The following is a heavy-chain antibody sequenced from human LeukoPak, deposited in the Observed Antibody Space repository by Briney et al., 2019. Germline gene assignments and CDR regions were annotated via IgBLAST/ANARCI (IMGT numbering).Heavy chain of an antibody. CDR3: AKDRIAAAGMGFDY. D-gene: IGHD6-13*01. V-gene: IGHV3-30*02. Sequence: GGSLRLSCAASGFTFSSYGMHWVRQAPGKGLEWVAFIRYDGSNKYYADSVKGRFTISRDNSKNTLYLQMNSLRAEDTAVYYCAKDRIAAAGMGFDYWGQGTLVTVSS. J-gene: IGHJ4*02. CDR2: IRYDGSNK. CDR1: GFTFSSYG.